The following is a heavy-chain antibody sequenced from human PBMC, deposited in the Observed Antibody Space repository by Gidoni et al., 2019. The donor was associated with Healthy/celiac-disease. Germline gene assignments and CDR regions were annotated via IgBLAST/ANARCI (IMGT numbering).Heavy chain of an antibody. CDR1: GGTFSSYA. CDR2: IIPIFGTA. J-gene: IGHJ6*02. D-gene: IGHD3-3*01. CDR3: ARVQNRQGYDFWSGYVHPQEYYYYGMDV. Sequence: QVQLVQSGAEVKKPGSSVKVSCKASGGTFSSYAISWVRQAPGQGLEWMGGIIPIFGTANYAQKFQGRVTITADESTSTAYMELSSLRSEDTAVYYCARVQNRQGYDFWSGYVHPQEYYYYGMDVWGQGTTVTVSS. V-gene: IGHV1-69*01.